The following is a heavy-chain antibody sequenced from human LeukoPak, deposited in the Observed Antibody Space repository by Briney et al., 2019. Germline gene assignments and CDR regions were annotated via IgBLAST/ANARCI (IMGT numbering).Heavy chain of an antibody. J-gene: IGHJ4*02. CDR1: GGSISSYY. CDR3: AGEDCSGGSCTLDY. D-gene: IGHD2-15*01. Sequence: PSETLSLTCTVSGGSISSYYWSWIRQPPGKGLEWIGYIYYSGSTNYNPSLKSRVTISVDTSKNQFSLKLSSVTAADTAVYYCAGEDCSGGSCTLDYWGQGILVTVSS. V-gene: IGHV4-59*01. CDR2: IYYSGST.